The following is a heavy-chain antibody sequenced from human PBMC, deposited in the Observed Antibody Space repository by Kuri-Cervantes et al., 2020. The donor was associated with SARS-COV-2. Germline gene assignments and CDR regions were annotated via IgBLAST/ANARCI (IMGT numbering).Heavy chain of an antibody. CDR3: ASAYYYDSSGTDDAFDI. D-gene: IGHD3-22*01. CDR2: IYYSGST. J-gene: IGHJ3*02. Sequence: GSLRLSCTVSGGSISSYYWSWIRQPPGKGLEWIGYIYYSGSTNYNPSLKSRVTISGDTSKNQFSLKLSSVTAADTAVYYCASAYYYDSSGTDDAFDIWGQGTMVTVSS. CDR1: GGSISSYY. V-gene: IGHV4-59*01.